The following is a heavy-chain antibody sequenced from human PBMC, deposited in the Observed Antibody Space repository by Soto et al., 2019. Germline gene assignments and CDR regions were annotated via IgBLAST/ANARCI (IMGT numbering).Heavy chain of an antibody. CDR2: ISSSSTI. Sequence: GGSLRLSCAASGFTFSSYSMNWVRQAPGKGLEWVSYISSSSTIYYADSVKGRFTISRDNAKNSLYLQMNSLRDEDTAVYYCARDGIAAAGTGAFDIWGQGTMVTVSS. J-gene: IGHJ3*02. V-gene: IGHV3-48*02. CDR1: GFTFSSYS. D-gene: IGHD6-13*01. CDR3: ARDGIAAAGTGAFDI.